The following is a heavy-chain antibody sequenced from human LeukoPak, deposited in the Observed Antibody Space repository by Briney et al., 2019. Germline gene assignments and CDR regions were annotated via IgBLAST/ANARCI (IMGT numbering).Heavy chain of an antibody. J-gene: IGHJ5*02. CDR2: ISAYNGNT. CDR3: ARDIEIAVAGRGWFDP. V-gene: IGHV1-18*01. Sequence: ASVKVSCKASGYTFTSYGISWVRQAPGQGLEWMGWISAYNGNTNYAQKLQGRVTMTTDTSTSTAYMELRSLKSDDTAVYYCARDIEIAVAGRGWFDPWGQGTLVTVSS. D-gene: IGHD6-19*01. CDR1: GYTFTSYG.